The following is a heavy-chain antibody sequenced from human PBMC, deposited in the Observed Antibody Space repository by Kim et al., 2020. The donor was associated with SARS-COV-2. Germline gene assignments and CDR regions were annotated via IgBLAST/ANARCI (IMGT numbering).Heavy chain of an antibody. D-gene: IGHD3-10*01. V-gene: IGHV3-9*01. J-gene: IGHJ4*02. Sequence: KGRFTISRDNAKNSLYLQMNSLRAEDTALYYCAKVGGSGSYYKGDYYFDYWGQGTLVTVSS. CDR3: AKVGGSGSYYKGDYYFDY.